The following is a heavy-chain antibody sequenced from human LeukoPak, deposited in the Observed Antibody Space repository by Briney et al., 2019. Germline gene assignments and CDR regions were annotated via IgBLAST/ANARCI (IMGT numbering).Heavy chain of an antibody. CDR3: AKAHCSSTSCYGDY. Sequence: PGGSLRLSCAASGFTFSSYAMSCVRQAPGKGLEWVSAISGSGGSTFYADSVKGRFTISRDNSKNTLYLQMNSLRAEDTAVYYCAKAHCSSTSCYGDYWGQGTLVTVSS. J-gene: IGHJ4*02. D-gene: IGHD2-2*01. CDR1: GFTFSSYA. CDR2: ISGSGGST. V-gene: IGHV3-23*01.